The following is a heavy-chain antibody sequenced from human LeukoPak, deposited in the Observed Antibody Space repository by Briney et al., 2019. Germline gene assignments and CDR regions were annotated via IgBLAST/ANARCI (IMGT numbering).Heavy chain of an antibody. Sequence: GGSLRLSCAASGFTFSSYWMHWVRQAPGKGLVWVSRINSDGSSTSYADSVKGRFTISRDNSKNTVYLQMNSLRAEDTAVYYCAKGDSTGYYYHYGYYFDYWGQGTLVTVSS. CDR2: INSDGSST. CDR1: GFTFSSYW. D-gene: IGHD3-22*01. J-gene: IGHJ4*02. V-gene: IGHV3-74*01. CDR3: AKGDSTGYYYHYGYYFDY.